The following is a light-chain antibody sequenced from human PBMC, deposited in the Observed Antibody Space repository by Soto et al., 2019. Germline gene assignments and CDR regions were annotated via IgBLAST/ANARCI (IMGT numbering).Light chain of an antibody. CDR1: QSVTSNY. Sequence: EIVLTQSPGTLSLSPGERATLSCGASQSVTSNYLAWYQQKPGQAPSLLIYDAYNRATGIPPRFSGSGSGTDFTLTISSLEPEDSAVYYCQQRHMWPITFGQGTRLEIK. CDR3: QQRHMWPIT. CDR2: DAY. V-gene: IGKV3D-20*02. J-gene: IGKJ5*01.